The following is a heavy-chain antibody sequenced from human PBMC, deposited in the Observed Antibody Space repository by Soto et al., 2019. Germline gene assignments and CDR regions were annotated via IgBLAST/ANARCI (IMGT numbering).Heavy chain of an antibody. CDR3: AREGMATIT. Sequence: PSETLSLTCTVSGGSISSYYWSWIRQPPGKGLEWIGYIYYSGSTNYNPSLKSRVTISVDTSKNQFSLKLSSVTAADTAVYYCAREGMATITWGQGTLVTVS. D-gene: IGHD5-12*01. V-gene: IGHV4-59*01. CDR1: GGSISSYY. CDR2: IYYSGST. J-gene: IGHJ4*02.